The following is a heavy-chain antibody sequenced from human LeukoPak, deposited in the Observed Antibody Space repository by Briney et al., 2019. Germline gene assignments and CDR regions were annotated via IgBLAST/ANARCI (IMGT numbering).Heavy chain of an antibody. CDR3: ARYPRNWNPTFDY. J-gene: IGHJ4*02. V-gene: IGHV5-51*01. D-gene: IGHD1-1*01. CDR2: IYPGDSDT. CDR1: GYSFTSYW. Sequence: GESLKISCKGSGYSFTSYWIGWVRQMPGKGLEWMGIIYPGDSDTRYSPSFQGQVTISADKSISTAYLQWSSLKASDTAMYYSARYPRNWNPTFDYWGQGTLVTVSS.